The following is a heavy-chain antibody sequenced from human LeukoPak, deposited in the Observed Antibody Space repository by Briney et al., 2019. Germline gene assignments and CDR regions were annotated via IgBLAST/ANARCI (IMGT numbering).Heavy chain of an antibody. CDR3: ASWGIAAAGTLGYMDV. J-gene: IGHJ6*03. Sequence: SQTLSLTCTVSGGSISSGSYYWSWIRQPAGKGLEWTGRIYTSGSTNYNPSLKSRVTISVDTSKNQFSLKLSSVTAADTAVYYCASWGIAAAGTLGYMDVWGKGTTVTVSS. CDR1: GGSISSGSYY. CDR2: IYTSGST. V-gene: IGHV4-61*02. D-gene: IGHD6-13*01.